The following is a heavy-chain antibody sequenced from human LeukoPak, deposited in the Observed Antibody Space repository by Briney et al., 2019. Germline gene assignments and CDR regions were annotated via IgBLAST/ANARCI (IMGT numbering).Heavy chain of an antibody. J-gene: IGHJ5*02. CDR2: IIPIFGTA. Sequence: GASVKVSCKASGGTFRSYAISWVRQAPGQGLEWMGGIIPIFGTATYAQKFQGRVTITTDESTSTAYMELSSLRSEDTAVYYCAREAGRRDHGNWFDPWGQGTLVTVSS. D-gene: IGHD5-24*01. CDR1: GGTFRSYA. CDR3: AREAGRRDHGNWFDP. V-gene: IGHV1-69*05.